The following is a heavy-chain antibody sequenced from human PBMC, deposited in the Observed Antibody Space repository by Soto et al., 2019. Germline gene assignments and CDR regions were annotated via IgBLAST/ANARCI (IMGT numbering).Heavy chain of an antibody. Sequence: SETLSLTCSVSGGSISNDDYYWTWIRQPQGKGLEWIGHIYYNGNTYYNPSLKSRLTMSLDTSQNQFSLHLTSVIAADSASYFCARATSVSSSFFSYGLYVCGQGTTVTVS. CDR3: ARATSVSSSFFSYGLYV. V-gene: IGHV4-30-4*08. CDR1: GGSISNDDYY. J-gene: IGHJ6*02. CDR2: IYYNGNT.